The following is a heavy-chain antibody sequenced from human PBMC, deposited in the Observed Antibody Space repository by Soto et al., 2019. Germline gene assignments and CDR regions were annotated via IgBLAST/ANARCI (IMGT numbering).Heavy chain of an antibody. J-gene: IGHJ4*02. CDR3: ARQRTTVVTQAYFDH. Sequence: SETLSLTCTVSGGSISSSSYYWGWTRQPPGKGLEWIGSIYYSGSTYYNPSLKSRVTISVDTSKNQFSLKLSSVTATDTAVYYCARQRTTVVTQAYFDHWGQGALVTVS. D-gene: IGHD2-21*02. V-gene: IGHV4-39*01. CDR2: IYYSGST. CDR1: GGSISSSSYY.